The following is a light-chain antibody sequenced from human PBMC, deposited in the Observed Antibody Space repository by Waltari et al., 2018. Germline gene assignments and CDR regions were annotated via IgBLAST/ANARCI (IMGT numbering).Light chain of an antibody. J-gene: IGLJ2*01. CDR2: GNN. Sequence: QSVVTQPPSASGTPGQSVTISCSGTNSTLGRNYVYWYQQFPGMAPKLLLYGNNRRPSGVPARFSGSKSGTSASLAINGLRSEDEAHYYCASWDDGLSGLIFGGGTELTV. CDR1: NSTLGRNY. V-gene: IGLV1-47*02. CDR3: ASWDDGLSGLI.